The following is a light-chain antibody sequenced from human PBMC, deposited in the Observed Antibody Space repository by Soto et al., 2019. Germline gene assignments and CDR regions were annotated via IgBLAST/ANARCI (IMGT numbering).Light chain of an antibody. CDR3: QSYDSSLRVV. Sequence: QSVLTQPPSVSGAPGQRVTISCTGSSSNIGAGYDVHWYQHLPGTAPKLLIYGSSNRPSGVPDRFFGSRSGTSASLAITGLQAEDEADYYCQSYDSSLRVVFGGGTKLTVL. CDR1: SSNIGAGYD. CDR2: GSS. J-gene: IGLJ2*01. V-gene: IGLV1-40*01.